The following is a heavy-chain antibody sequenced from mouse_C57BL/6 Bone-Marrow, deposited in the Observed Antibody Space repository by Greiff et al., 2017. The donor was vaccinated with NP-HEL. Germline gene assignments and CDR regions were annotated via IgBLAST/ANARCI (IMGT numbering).Heavy chain of an antibody. V-gene: IGHV14-2*01. J-gene: IGHJ1*03. CDR2: IDPEDGET. D-gene: IGHD1-1*01. CDR1: GFNIKDYY. CDR3: ASPSAYGSSYGYFDV. Sequence: VHVKQSGAELVKPGASVKLSCTASGFNIKDYYMHWVKQRTEQGLEWIGRIDPEDGETKYAPKFQGKATITADTSSNTAYLQLSSLTSEDTAVYYCASPSAYGSSYGYFDVWGTGTTVTVSS.